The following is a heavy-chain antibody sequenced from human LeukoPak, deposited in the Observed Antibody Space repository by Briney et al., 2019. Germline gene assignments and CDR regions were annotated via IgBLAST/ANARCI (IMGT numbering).Heavy chain of an antibody. Sequence: GGSLRLPCAASGFTFSTYSMNWVRQAPGKGLEWVSYISSGSSTIYYADSVKGRFTISRDNAKNSLYLQMNSLRDEDTAVYYCARQDFGGLGYWGQGTLVTVSS. V-gene: IGHV3-48*02. J-gene: IGHJ4*02. D-gene: IGHD3-10*01. CDR2: ISSGSSTI. CDR1: GFTFSTYS. CDR3: ARQDFGGLGY.